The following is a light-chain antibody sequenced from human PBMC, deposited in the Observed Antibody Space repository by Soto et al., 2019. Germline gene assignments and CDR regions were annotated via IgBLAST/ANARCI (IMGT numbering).Light chain of an antibody. J-gene: IGLJ1*01. Sequence: QSVLTQPPSASGSPGQSVTISCTGTSSDVGGYNYVSWYQQHPGRVPKLMIYEVSKRPSGVPDRFSGSKSGNTASLTVSGPQAEDEADYYCSSYAGSNNLGVFGTGTKVTVL. CDR3: SSYAGSNNLGV. CDR1: SSDVGGYNY. V-gene: IGLV2-8*01. CDR2: EVS.